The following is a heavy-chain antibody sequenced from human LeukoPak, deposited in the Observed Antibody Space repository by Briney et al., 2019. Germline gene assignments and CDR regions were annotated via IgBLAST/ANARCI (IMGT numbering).Heavy chain of an antibody. V-gene: IGHV3-23*01. CDR1: GFTFSNYS. CDR3: AKNPPTAGGTGDYYYYYMDV. J-gene: IGHJ6*03. CDR2: ISGRGGST. Sequence: GGSLRLSCAASGFTFSNYSMSWVRQAPGKGLEWVSAISGRGGSTYYEDSVKGPFTICRDKSKNTLYLQMNSLRTEDTAVYYCAKNPPTAGGTGDYYYYYMDVWGKGTAVTVSS. D-gene: IGHD6-25*01.